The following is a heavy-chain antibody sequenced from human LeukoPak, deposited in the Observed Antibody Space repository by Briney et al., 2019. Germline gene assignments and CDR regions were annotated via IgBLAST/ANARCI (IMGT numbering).Heavy chain of an antibody. CDR1: GFTFSSYS. V-gene: IGHV3-23*01. Sequence: GGSLRLSCAASGFTFSSYSMNWVRQAPGKGLEWVSAISGGGGSTYYADSVRGRFTISRDNSKNTLYLQMNSLRAEDTAVYYCAKDTGIAVADHDYWGQGTLVTVSS. D-gene: IGHD6-19*01. CDR3: AKDTGIAVADHDY. CDR2: ISGGGGST. J-gene: IGHJ4*02.